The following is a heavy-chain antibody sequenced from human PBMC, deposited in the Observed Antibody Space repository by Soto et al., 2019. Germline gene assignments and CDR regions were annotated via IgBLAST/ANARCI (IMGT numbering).Heavy chain of an antibody. Sequence: SETLSLTCSVSGDSISTVDYFWAWIRQPPGQALEYIGYIYKSTTTYYNPSFESRVAISLDTSKSQFSLNVTSVTAADTAVYFCSRGRYCLTGRCFPNWFDSWGQGTLVTVSS. D-gene: IGHD2-15*01. V-gene: IGHV4-30-4*01. CDR2: IYKSTTT. CDR1: GDSISTVDYF. J-gene: IGHJ5*01. CDR3: SRGRYCLTGRCFPNWFDS.